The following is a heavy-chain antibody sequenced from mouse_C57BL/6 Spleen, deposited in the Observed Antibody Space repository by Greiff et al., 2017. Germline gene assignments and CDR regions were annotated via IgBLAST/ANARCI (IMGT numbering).Heavy chain of an antibody. V-gene: IGHV3-6*01. J-gene: IGHJ1*03. CDR1: GYSITSGYY. Sequence: EVKLQQSGPGLVKPSQSLSLTCSFTGYSITSGYYWNWIRQFPGNKLEWMGYISYDGSNNYNPSLKNRISITRDTSKNQFFLKLNSVTTEDTATYYCARQRFDVWGTGTTVTVSS. CDR3: ARQRFDV. CDR2: ISYDGSN.